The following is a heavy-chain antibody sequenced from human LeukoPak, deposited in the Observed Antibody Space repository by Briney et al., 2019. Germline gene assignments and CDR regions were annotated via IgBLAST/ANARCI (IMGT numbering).Heavy chain of an antibody. V-gene: IGHV3-23*01. D-gene: IGHD3-22*01. J-gene: IGHJ4*02. CDR2: ISGSGGTT. CDR1: GFTFRDYA. CDR3: ATDYYDRSGDYTVDY. Sequence: GGSLRLSCAASGFTFRDYAMRWVRHAPGKGLEWVSVISGSGGTTHYADSVKGRLTISRDNSKNTVFLQMNSLRAEDTAVYYCATDYYDRSGDYTVDYWGQGTLVTVSS.